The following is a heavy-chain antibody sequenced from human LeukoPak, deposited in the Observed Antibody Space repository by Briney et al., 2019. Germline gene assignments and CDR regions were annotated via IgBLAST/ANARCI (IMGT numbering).Heavy chain of an antibody. CDR3: ARGRDGYNSYMFDY. J-gene: IGHJ4*02. Sequence: GASVKVSCKASGGTFSSYAISWVRQAPGQGLEWMGGIVPIFGTANYAQKFQGRVTITADESTSTAYMELSSLRSEDTAVYYCARGRDGYNSYMFDYWGQGTLVTVSS. CDR2: IVPIFGTA. V-gene: IGHV1-69*13. D-gene: IGHD5-24*01. CDR1: GGTFSSYA.